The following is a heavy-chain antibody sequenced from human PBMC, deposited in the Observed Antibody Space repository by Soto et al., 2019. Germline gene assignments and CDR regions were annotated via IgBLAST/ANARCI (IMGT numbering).Heavy chain of an antibody. Sequence: QVQLVQSGAEVKKPGSSVKVSCKASGGTFSSYAISCVRQAPGQGLEWMGGIIPIFGTANYAQKFQGRVTITADESTSTAYMELSSLRSEDTAVYYCARVLTRYCSGGSCYSGWFDPWGQGTLVTVSS. J-gene: IGHJ5*02. V-gene: IGHV1-69*01. CDR1: GGTFSSYA. CDR3: ARVLTRYCSGGSCYSGWFDP. D-gene: IGHD2-15*01. CDR2: IIPIFGTA.